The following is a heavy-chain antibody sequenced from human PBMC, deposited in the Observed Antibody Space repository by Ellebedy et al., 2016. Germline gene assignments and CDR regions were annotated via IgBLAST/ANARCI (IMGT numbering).Heavy chain of an antibody. V-gene: IGHV1-3*01. CDR2: INAGNGNT. Sequence: ASVKVSCKASGYTFTSYAMHWVRQAPGQRLEWMGWINAGNGNTKYSQKFQGRVTITRDTSASTAYMELSSLRSEDTAVYYCAQAVAGTGGAGGWFDPWGQGTLVTVSS. CDR1: GYTFTSYA. D-gene: IGHD6-19*01. CDR3: AQAVAGTGGAGGWFDP. J-gene: IGHJ5*02.